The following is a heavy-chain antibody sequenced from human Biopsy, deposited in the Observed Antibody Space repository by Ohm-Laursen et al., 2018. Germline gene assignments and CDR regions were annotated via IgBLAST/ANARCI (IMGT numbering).Heavy chain of an antibody. CDR1: GLIFSDYY. CDR3: ARGKYKDFSTGLPRPYHYTLDF. J-gene: IGHJ6*02. Sequence: SLRLSCSASGLIFSDYYMSWIRQAPGKGLEWIAYISARDGVVYYADSVKGRFTISRDNTNNSLYLQMTSLRPEDTAVFYCARGKYKDFSTGLPRPYHYTLDFWSPGTTVTVSS. CDR2: ISARDGVV. D-gene: IGHD3-22*01. V-gene: IGHV3-11*01.